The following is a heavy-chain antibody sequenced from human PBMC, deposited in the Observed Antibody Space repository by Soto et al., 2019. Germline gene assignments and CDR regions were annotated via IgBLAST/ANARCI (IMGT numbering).Heavy chain of an antibody. CDR2: INAGNGNT. D-gene: IGHD3-3*01. CDR1: GYTFTSYA. J-gene: IGHJ4*02. V-gene: IGHV1-3*01. CDR3: ARADEYDPSSFDY. Sequence: GASVKVSCKASGYTFTSYAMHWVRQAPGQRLEWMGWINAGNGNTKYSQKFQGRVTITRDTSASTAYMELSSLRSEDTAVYYCARADEYDPSSFDYWGQGTLVTVSS.